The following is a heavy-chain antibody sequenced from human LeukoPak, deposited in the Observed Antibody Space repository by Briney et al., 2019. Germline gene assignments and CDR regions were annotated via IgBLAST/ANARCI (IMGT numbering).Heavy chain of an antibody. Sequence: SETLSLTCAVYGGSFSGYYWSWIRQPPGKGLEWIGEINHSGSTNYNPSLKSRVAISVDTSKNQFSLKLSSVTAADTAVYYCARDDSQDIVVVPAAIGHWFDPWGQGTLVTVSS. V-gene: IGHV4-34*01. D-gene: IGHD2-2*01. CDR3: ARDDSQDIVVVPAAIGHWFDP. J-gene: IGHJ5*02. CDR2: INHSGST. CDR1: GGSFSGYY.